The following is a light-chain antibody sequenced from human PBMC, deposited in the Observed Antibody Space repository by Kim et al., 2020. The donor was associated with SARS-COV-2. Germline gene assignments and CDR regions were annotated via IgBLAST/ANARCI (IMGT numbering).Light chain of an antibody. Sequence: GKTGTIACTRSSGSIASSYVQWFQQRPASAPTTVIYEDHHRPSGVPDRFSGSTDRSSNSASLTISGPEFEDEADYYCQSYDNTNWVLGGGTQLTVL. V-gene: IGLV6-57*03. J-gene: IGLJ3*02. CDR3: QSYDNTNWV. CDR1: SGSIASSY. CDR2: EDH.